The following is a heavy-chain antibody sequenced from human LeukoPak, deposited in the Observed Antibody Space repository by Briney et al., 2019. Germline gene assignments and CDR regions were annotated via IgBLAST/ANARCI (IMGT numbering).Heavy chain of an antibody. Sequence: PGGSLRLSCAASGFTFSTYAMSWVRQAPGKGLEWVSVIRPTGTNTYYASSVKGRFTISRDNSKNTLYLQMSSLRAEDTAVYYCARERGDYGDGDAFDIRGQGTMVTVSS. CDR1: GFTFSTYA. CDR2: IRPTGTNT. J-gene: IGHJ3*02. D-gene: IGHD4-17*01. CDR3: ARERGDYGDGDAFDI. V-gene: IGHV3-23*01.